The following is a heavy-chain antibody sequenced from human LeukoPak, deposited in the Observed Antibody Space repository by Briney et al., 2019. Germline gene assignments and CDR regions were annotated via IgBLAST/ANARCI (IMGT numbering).Heavy chain of an antibody. D-gene: IGHD6-19*01. J-gene: IGHJ3*02. CDR1: GGSISSSSYY. CDR3: ARWQWSPTRPFDDAFDI. Sequence: SETLSLTCTVSGGSISSSSYYWGWIRQPPGKGLEWIGSIYYSGSTYYNPSLKSRVTISVDTSKNQFSLKLSSVTAADTAVYYCARWQWSPTRPFDDAFDIWGQGTMVTVSS. CDR2: IYYSGST. V-gene: IGHV4-39*07.